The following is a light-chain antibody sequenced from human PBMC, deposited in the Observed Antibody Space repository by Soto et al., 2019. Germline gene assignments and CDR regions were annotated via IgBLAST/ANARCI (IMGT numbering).Light chain of an antibody. CDR3: QQSFNTPPT. CDR2: DAS. CDR1: QSISSW. J-gene: IGKJ1*01. V-gene: IGKV1-39*01. Sequence: DIQMTQSPSTLSASVGDRVTITCRASQSISSWLAWYQQKPGKAPKLLIYDASSLQGGVPSRFSGSGSGTDFTLTISSLQPEDFATYYCQQSFNTPPTFGQGTKVDIK.